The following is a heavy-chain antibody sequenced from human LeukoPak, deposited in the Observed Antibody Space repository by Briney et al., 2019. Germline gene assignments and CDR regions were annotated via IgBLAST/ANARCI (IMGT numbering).Heavy chain of an antibody. CDR3: ARHNPPPTGFCSGTSCFMSGSQYFYMDV. CDR1: GGSISGYF. J-gene: IGHJ6*03. V-gene: IGHV4-4*09. Sequence: SETLSLTCTVSGGSISGYFWSWIRQPPGKGSEWIGYIYSTGTTNYSPSLSSRVTISVDTSKNQISLNLRFVTATDTAVCHCARHNPPPTGFCSGTSCFMSGSQYFYMDVWGKGTAVTVS. CDR2: IYSTGTT. D-gene: IGHD2-2*01.